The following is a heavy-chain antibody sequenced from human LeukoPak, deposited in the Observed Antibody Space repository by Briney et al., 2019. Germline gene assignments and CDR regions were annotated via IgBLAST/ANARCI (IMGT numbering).Heavy chain of an antibody. Sequence: SVKVSCKASGGTFSSYAISWVRQAPGQGLEWMGGIIPIFGTANYAQKLQGRVTMTTDTSTSTAYMELRSLRSDDTAVYYCARDLRSGSGPPTDWGQGTLVTVSS. CDR2: IIPIFGTA. CDR1: GGTFSSYA. J-gene: IGHJ4*02. V-gene: IGHV1-69*05. CDR3: ARDLRSGSGPPTD. D-gene: IGHD2-15*01.